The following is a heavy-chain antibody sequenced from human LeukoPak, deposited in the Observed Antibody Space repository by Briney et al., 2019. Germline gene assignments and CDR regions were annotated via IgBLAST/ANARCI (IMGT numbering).Heavy chain of an antibody. CDR2: ISAYNGNT. D-gene: IGHD2-15*01. J-gene: IGHJ4*02. Sequence: ASVKVSCKASGYTFTSYGISWVRQAPGQGLEWMGWISAYNGNTNYAQKFQGRVTITADESTSTAYMELSSLRSEDTAVYYCARSTTPGYCSGGSCLLLGYWGQRTLVTVSS. CDR3: ARSTTPGYCSGGSCLLLGY. V-gene: IGHV1-18*01. CDR1: GYTFTSYG.